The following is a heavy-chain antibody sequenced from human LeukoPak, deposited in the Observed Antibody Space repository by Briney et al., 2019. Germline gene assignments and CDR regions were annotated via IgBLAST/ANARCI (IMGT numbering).Heavy chain of an antibody. V-gene: IGHV4-38-2*01. CDR1: AYSISSAYY. CDR3: ARLGRPYYFDY. Sequence: SETLSLTCAVSAYSISSAYYWGWIRPPPGKGLEWIGNIYHSGSTYYNPSLKSRVTISVDTSKNQFSLKLSSVTAADTAVYYCARLGRPYYFDYWGQGTLVTVSS. D-gene: IGHD1-26*01. CDR2: IYHSGST. J-gene: IGHJ4*02.